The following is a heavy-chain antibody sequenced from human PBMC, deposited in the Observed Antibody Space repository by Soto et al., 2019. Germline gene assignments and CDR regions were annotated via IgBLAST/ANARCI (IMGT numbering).Heavy chain of an antibody. V-gene: IGHV3-72*01. CDR3: VRDGGIAARHYYGMDV. CDR1: AFTFSAHH. CDR2: SRNKANNYAT. J-gene: IGHJ6*02. Sequence: EVLLVESGGGLVQPGGSLRLSCATSAFTFSAHHMVWVRQAPGKGLECVGGSRNKANNYATEYAASVKGRFTISRDDSKNSLYLQMNSLKTEDTAVYYCVRDGGIAARHYYGMDVWGRGTTVTVSS. D-gene: IGHD6-6*01.